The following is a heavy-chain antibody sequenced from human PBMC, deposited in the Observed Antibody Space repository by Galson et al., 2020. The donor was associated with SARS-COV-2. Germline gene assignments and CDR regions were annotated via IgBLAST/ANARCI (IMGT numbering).Heavy chain of an antibody. CDR2: IYPGDSDT. CDR1: GYSFTSYW. V-gene: IGHV5-51*01. J-gene: IGHJ6*03. Sequence: GESLKISCKGSGYSFTSYWIGWVRQMPGKGLEWMGIIYPGDSDTRYSPSFQGQVTISADKSISTAYLQWSSLKASDTAMYYCARQSSSIWDSYYMDVWGKGTTVTISS. CDR3: ARQSSSIWDSYYMDV. D-gene: IGHD6-13*01.